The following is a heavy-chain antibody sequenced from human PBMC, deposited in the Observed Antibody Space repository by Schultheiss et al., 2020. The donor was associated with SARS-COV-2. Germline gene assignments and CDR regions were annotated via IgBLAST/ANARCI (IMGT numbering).Heavy chain of an antibody. Sequence: GESLKISCAASGFTFSSYGMHWVRQAPGKGLEWVSSISSSSSYIYYADSVKGRFTISRDNAKNSLYLQMNSLRAEDTAVYYCARGDSSYDYWGQGTLVTVSS. V-gene: IGHV3-21*01. J-gene: IGHJ4*02. D-gene: IGHD6-6*01. CDR1: GFTFSSYG. CDR2: ISSSSSYI. CDR3: ARGDSSYDY.